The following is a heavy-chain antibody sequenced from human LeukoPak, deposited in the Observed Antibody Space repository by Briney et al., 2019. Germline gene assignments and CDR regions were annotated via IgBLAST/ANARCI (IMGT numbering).Heavy chain of an antibody. D-gene: IGHD1-1*01. CDR1: GYTFSSYG. CDR2: ISTYGGNT. CDR3: ARESNWAYYFDY. Sequence: ASVKVSCKASGYTFSSYGISWVRQAPGQGLEWMGWISTYGGNTKYAENLQDRVTMTTDTSTSTAYMELRSLRSDDTAVYFCARESNWAYYFDYWGQGTLLTVSS. J-gene: IGHJ4*02. V-gene: IGHV1-18*01.